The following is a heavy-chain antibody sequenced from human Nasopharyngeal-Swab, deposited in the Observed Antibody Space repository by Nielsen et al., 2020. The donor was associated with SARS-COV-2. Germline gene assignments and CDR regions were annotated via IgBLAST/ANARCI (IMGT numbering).Heavy chain of an antibody. CDR3: ARVGSWFGLYYFDY. V-gene: IGHV4-31*03. D-gene: IGHD3-10*01. J-gene: IGHJ4*02. CDR1: GGSIRCGGYY. CDR2: IYYSGST. Sequence: SASLPLTCTVLGGSIRCGGYYWRRILPHPAKGLVWIRYIYYSGSTYYNPSLKSRVTISVDTSKNQFSLKLSSVTAADTAVYYCARVGSWFGLYYFDYWGQGTLVTVSS.